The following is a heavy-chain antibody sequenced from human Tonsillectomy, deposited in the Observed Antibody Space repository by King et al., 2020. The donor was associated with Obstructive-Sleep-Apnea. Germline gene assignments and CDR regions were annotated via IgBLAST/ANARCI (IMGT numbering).Heavy chain of an antibody. CDR2: MKQGGREI. Sequence: DVQLVESGGGLVQPGGSLRLSCAASGFTFSSYGISCVRQAPGKGREGVANMKQGGREIYYVDTGKGRFTISRDNAKNSLYLQRNSLRAEDTAVYYCARGIREAAASLGYWGQGTLVTVSS. J-gene: IGHJ4*02. CDR1: GFTFSSYG. D-gene: IGHD6-13*01. V-gene: IGHV3-7*03. CDR3: ARGIREAAASLGY.